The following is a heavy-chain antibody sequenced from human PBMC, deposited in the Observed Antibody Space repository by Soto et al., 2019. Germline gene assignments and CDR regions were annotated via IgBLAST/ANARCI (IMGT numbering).Heavy chain of an antibody. CDR3: AREGYCISTSCHPEALYFQH. CDR2: IYYSGST. J-gene: IGHJ1*01. CDR1: GGSISSGDYY. V-gene: IGHV4-30-4*01. D-gene: IGHD2-2*01. Sequence: QVQLQESGPGLVKPSQTLSLTCTVSGGSISSGDYYWSWIRQPPGKGLEWIGYIYYSGSTYYNPSLKSRVTISVDTSKHQCSLKLSSVTPADTAVYYCAREGYCISTSCHPEALYFQHWGQGTLVTVSS.